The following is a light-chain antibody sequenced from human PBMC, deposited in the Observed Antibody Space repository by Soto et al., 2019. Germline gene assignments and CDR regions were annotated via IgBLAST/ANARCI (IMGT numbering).Light chain of an antibody. V-gene: IGKV3-11*01. J-gene: IGKJ1*01. CDR1: PSVSNF. CDR2: DAS. Sequence: EIVLTQSPATLSLSPGERATLTCRASPSVSNFLAWYQHKPGQAPRLLIYDASIRATGVPARFSGSGSGTDFSLTISSLEPEDFAIYYCQQHSIWPTWTFGQGTKVDIK. CDR3: QQHSIWPTWT.